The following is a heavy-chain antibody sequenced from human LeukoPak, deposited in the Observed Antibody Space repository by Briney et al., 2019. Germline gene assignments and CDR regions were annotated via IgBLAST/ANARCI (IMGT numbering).Heavy chain of an antibody. CDR2: INAGNGNT. CDR1: GYTFTSYA. Sequence: GASVKVSCKASGYTFTSYAMHWVRQAPGQRLEWMGWINAGNGNTKYSQKFQGRVTITRDTSASTAYMELSSLRSEDTAVYYCARDPDCSSTSCYTGGYYGMDVWGQGTTVTVSS. V-gene: IGHV1-3*01. J-gene: IGHJ6*02. D-gene: IGHD2-2*02. CDR3: ARDPDCSSTSCYTGGYYGMDV.